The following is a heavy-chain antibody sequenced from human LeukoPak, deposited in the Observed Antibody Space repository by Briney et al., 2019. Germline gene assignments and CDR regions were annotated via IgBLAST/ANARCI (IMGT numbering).Heavy chain of an antibody. CDR2: IWYDGSNK. CDR1: GFTFSNYG. CDR3: ARDTLYGDYGYFDY. D-gene: IGHD4-17*01. V-gene: IGHV3-33*01. Sequence: GRSLRLSCAASGFTFSNYGMHWVRQAPGKGLEWVAVIWYDGSNKYYADSVKGRFTISRDNSKNTLYLQMNSLRAEDTAVYYCARDTLYGDYGYFDYWGQGTLVTVSS. J-gene: IGHJ4*02.